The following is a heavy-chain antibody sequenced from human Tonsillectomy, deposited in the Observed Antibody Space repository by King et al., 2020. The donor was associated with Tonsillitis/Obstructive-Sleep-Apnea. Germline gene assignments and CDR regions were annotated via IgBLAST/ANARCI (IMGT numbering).Heavy chain of an antibody. CDR1: GFTFSSHE. CDR3: ARAGYDFWSGYYSSYLDY. J-gene: IGHJ4*02. CDR2: ISSSGDNI. Sequence: QLVQSGGGLVQPGGSLRLSCAASGFTFSSHEMNWVRQAPGKGLEWVSYISSSGDNIYYAHSVQGRFTISRDNAKNSLYLQMNSLRAEDTAVYYCARAGYDFWSGYYSSYLDYWGQGTLVTVSS. V-gene: IGHV3-48*03. D-gene: IGHD3-3*01.